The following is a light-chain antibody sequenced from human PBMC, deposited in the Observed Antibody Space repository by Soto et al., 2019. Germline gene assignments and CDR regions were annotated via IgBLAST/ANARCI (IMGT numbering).Light chain of an antibody. CDR2: DAS. J-gene: IGKJ2*03. V-gene: IGKV1-5*01. CDR1: QTISSW. CDR3: QQYKSYSNS. Sequence: DIQMTQSPSTLSASVGERVTITCRASQTISSWLAWYQQKPGIAPKLLIYDASTLKSGVPSRFSGSGSDTESTLTISSLQPDDFATYYCQQYKSYSNSFGQGTKLEIK.